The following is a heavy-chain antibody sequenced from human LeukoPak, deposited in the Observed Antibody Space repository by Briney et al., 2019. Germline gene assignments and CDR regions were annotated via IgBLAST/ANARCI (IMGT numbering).Heavy chain of an antibody. CDR2: ISAYNTNT. D-gene: IGHD3-22*01. J-gene: IGHJ4*02. V-gene: IGHV1-18*01. CDR3: ARVVLDHYYDSSGYLGTLDY. Sequence: ASVKVSCKASGYTFTNYGISWVRQAPGQGLEWMGWISAYNTNTKYAQKTQGRVAMTTDTSTSTAYMELRSLRSDDTAVYYCARVVLDHYYDSSGYLGTLDYWGQGTLVTVSS. CDR1: GYTFTNYG.